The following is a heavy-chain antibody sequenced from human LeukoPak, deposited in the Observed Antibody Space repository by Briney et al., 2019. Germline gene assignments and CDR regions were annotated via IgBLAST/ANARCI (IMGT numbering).Heavy chain of an antibody. CDR2: IYHSGST. J-gene: IGHJ4*02. CDR1: GGSISSSNW. Sequence: SETLSLTCAVSGGSISSSNWWSWVRQPPGKGLEWIGEIYHSGSTNYNPSLKSRVTISVDTSKNHFSLKLRSVTAADTAVYYCARAPAATGTIDYWGQGTLVTVSS. CDR3: ARAPAATGTIDY. V-gene: IGHV4-4*02. D-gene: IGHD6-13*01.